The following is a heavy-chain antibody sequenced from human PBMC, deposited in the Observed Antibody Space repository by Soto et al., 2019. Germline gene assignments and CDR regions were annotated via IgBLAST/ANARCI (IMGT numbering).Heavy chain of an antibody. V-gene: IGHV4-39*01. D-gene: IGHD2-15*01. Sequence: SETLSLTCTVSGISVSTSDYYWGWVRQPPGKGLDWIGNIYYSGSTFYNPSLRSRVTLSVDPSKNQFSLRLNSVTVADTAVYFCAGFVVPASRNSDFDYWGQGTLVTVS. CDR3: AGFVVPASRNSDFDY. J-gene: IGHJ4*02. CDR1: GISVSTSDYY. CDR2: IYYSGST.